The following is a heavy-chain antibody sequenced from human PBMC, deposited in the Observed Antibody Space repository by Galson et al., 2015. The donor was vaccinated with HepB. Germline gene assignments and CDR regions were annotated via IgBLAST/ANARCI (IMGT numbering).Heavy chain of an antibody. CDR1: GYSISSSNW. CDR2: IYYSGST. D-gene: IGHD2-2*01. V-gene: IGHV4-28*03. J-gene: IGHJ4*02. CDR3: ARGASYQLLSAFDY. Sequence: SETLSLTCAVSGYSISSSNWWGWIRQPPGKGLEWIGYIYYSGSTYYNPSLKSRVTMSVDTSKNQFSLKLSSVTAVDTAVYYCARGASYQLLSAFDYWGQGTLVTVSS.